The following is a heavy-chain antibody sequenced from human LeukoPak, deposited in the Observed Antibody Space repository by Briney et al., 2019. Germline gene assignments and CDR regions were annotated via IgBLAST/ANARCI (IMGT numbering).Heavy chain of an antibody. Sequence: PGRSLRLSCAASGFTFSSYAMHWVRQAPGKGLEWVAVISYDGSNKYYADSVKGRFTISRDNSKNTLYLQMNSLRAEDTAVYYCARVGGEGYWGQATLVTVSS. CDR2: ISYDGSNK. CDR3: ARVGGEGY. CDR1: GFTFSSYA. D-gene: IGHD3-3*01. V-gene: IGHV3-30*04. J-gene: IGHJ4*02.